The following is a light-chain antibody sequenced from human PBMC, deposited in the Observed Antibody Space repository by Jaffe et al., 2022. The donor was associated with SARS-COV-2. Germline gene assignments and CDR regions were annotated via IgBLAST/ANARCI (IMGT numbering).Light chain of an antibody. Sequence: QSALTQPRSVSGSPGQSVAISCTGTSSDVGGYNYVSWYQQHPGKVPKLIIYDVNKRPSGVPDRFSGSKSGNTASLTISGLQAEDEADYYCCSYAGSYTLVFGGGTKVTVL. J-gene: IGLJ3*02. V-gene: IGLV2-11*01. CDR3: CSYAGSYTLV. CDR1: SSDVGGYNY. CDR2: DVN.